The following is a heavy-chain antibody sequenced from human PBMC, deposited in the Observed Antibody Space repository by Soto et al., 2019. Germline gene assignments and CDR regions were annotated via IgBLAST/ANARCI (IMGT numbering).Heavy chain of an antibody. CDR3: AIISCSGGSCYGAGWFDP. CDR1: GGSISSYY. J-gene: IGHJ5*02. CDR2: IYYSGST. V-gene: IGHV4-59*08. Sequence: SDTLSLTCTVFGGSISSYYCSCIRQPPGKGLEWIGYIYYSGSTNYNPSLKSRVTISVDTSKNQFSLKLSSVTAADTAVYYCAIISCSGGSCYGAGWFDPWGQGTLVNVS. D-gene: IGHD2-15*01.